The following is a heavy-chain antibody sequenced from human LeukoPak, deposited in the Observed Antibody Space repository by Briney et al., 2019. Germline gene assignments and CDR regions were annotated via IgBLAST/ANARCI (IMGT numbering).Heavy chain of an antibody. V-gene: IGHV3-48*01. CDR3: ARDLHYAFHI. J-gene: IGHJ3*02. CDR1: GFTFSSYS. CDR2: ITSSSANT. Sequence: PGGSLRLSCPGSGFTFSSYSMNWVRQAPGKGLEWISYITSSSANTFYADSVKGRFTISRDNVKNSLFLQMNSLRVEDTAVYYCARDLHYAFHIWGQGTMVTVSS.